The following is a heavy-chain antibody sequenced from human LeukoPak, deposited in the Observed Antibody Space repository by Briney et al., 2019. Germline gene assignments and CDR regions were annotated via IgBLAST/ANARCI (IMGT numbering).Heavy chain of an antibody. CDR1: GGTFSSYA. D-gene: IGHD5-24*01. CDR3: AREDEKDAFDI. V-gene: IGHV1-69*05. CDR2: IIPIFGTA. J-gene: IGHJ3*02. Sequence: SVKVSCRASGGTFSSYAISWVRQAPGQGLEWMGRIIPIFGTANYAQKFQGRVTITTDESTSTAYMELSSLRSEDTAVYYCAREDEKDAFDIWGQGTMVTVSS.